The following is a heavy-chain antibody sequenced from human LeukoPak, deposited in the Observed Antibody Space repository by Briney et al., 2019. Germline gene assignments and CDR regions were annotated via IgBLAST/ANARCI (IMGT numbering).Heavy chain of an antibody. V-gene: IGHV3-21*04. Sequence: PGGSLRLSCAASGFTFSSYSMNWVRQAPGKGLEWVSSISSSSSYIYYADSVKGRFTISRDNAKNSLYLQMNSLRAEDTAVYYCAREVDYYGSGSPGGDPWGQGTLVTVSS. J-gene: IGHJ5*02. CDR2: ISSSSSYI. CDR1: GFTFSSYS. D-gene: IGHD3-10*01. CDR3: AREVDYYGSGSPGGDP.